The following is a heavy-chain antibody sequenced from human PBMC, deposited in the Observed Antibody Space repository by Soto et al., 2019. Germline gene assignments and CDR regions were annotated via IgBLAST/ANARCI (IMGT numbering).Heavy chain of an antibody. D-gene: IGHD6-19*01. V-gene: IGHV4-34*01. Sequence: SETLSLTCAVYGGSFSGYYWSWIRQPPGKGLEWIGEINHSGSTNYNPSLKSRVTISVDTSKNQFSLKLSSVTAADTAVYYCARGLKQWLRFFDYWGQGTLVTVSS. CDR3: ARGLKQWLRFFDY. J-gene: IGHJ4*02. CDR1: GGSFSGYY. CDR2: INHSGST.